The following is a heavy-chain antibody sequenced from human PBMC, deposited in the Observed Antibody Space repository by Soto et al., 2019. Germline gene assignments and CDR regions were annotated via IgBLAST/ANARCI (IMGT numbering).Heavy chain of an antibody. CDR3: ARSYYYDLDV. J-gene: IGHJ6*02. Sequence: PGGSLRLSCAASRFSFSSYWMHWVRQAPGKGLVWVSRIERDGSNTDYADSVKGRFTISRDNTRNTLYLQMNSLRVEDTAVYYCARSYYYDLDVWGQGTTVTVSS. V-gene: IGHV3-74*01. CDR1: RFSFSSYW. CDR2: IERDGSNT.